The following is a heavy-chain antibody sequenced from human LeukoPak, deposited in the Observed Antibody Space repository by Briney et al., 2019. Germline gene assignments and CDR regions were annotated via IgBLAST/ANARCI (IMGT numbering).Heavy chain of an antibody. J-gene: IGHJ3*02. CDR1: GCSISSYY. V-gene: IGHV4-59*01. CDR2: IYYSGST. D-gene: IGHD1-26*01. CDR3: ARGGGSYLGAFDI. Sequence: PSETLSLTCTVSGCSISSYYWSWIRQPPGKGLEWIGYIYYSGSTNYNPSLKSRVTISVDTSKNQFSLKMSSVTAADTAVYYCARGGGSYLGAFDIWGQGTMVTVSS.